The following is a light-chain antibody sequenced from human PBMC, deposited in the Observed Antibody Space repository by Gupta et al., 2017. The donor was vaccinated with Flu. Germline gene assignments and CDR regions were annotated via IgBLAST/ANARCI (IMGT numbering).Light chain of an antibody. Sequence: QSALTQPRSVSGSPGQSVGISCTGTSSDVGAYEYVSWYQQYPGKAPKLIIHDVYKRPSGVPDRFSASKSGNTASLTISGLQAEDEADYYCCSYAGSYSWVFGGGTKLTVL. CDR3: CSYAGSYSWV. V-gene: IGLV2-11*01. CDR2: DVY. J-gene: IGLJ3*02. CDR1: SSDVGAYEY.